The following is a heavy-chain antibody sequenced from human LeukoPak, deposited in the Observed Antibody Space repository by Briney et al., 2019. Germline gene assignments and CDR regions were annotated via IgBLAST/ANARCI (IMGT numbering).Heavy chain of an antibody. J-gene: IGHJ1*01. V-gene: IGHV3-74*01. D-gene: IGHD3-22*01. CDR3: ARAPSEVGGYYPEYFRH. Sequence: TGGSLRLSCEASGFTFSRYWMHWVRQGPGKGLVWVSRIKSDGKTNYADSVKGRFTISRDNAKNTVSLQMDSLRAEDTGVYYCARAPSEVGGYYPEYFRHWGQGTLVTVSS. CDR1: GFTFSRYW. CDR2: IKSDGKT.